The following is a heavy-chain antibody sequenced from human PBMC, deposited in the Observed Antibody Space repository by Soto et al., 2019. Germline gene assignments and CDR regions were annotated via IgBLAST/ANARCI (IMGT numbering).Heavy chain of an antibody. D-gene: IGHD1-26*01. Sequence: PGGSLRLSCAASGFTFSRYAMSWVRQAPGKGLEWVSGISGNTGSTYHADSVKGRFTISRDNSKNTLFLHMNSLRAEDTALYYFAKEEGATTHTVNFDYWGQGTLVTVSS. CDR3: AKEEGATTHTVNFDY. J-gene: IGHJ4*02. V-gene: IGHV3-23*01. CDR2: ISGNTGST. CDR1: GFTFSRYA.